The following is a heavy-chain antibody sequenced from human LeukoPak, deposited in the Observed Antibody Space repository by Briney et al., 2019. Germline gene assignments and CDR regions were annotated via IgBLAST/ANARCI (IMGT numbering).Heavy chain of an antibody. Sequence: GGSLRLSCAASGFTFSNYWMSWVRQAPGKGLEWVANIKKDGSEKKYVDSVKGRFTISRDNAKNTLYLQMNSLRAEDTAVYYCARDLWMATIDYWGQGTLVTVSS. CDR1: GFTFSNYW. D-gene: IGHD5-24*01. CDR2: IKKDGSEK. V-gene: IGHV3-7*01. J-gene: IGHJ4*02. CDR3: ARDLWMATIDY.